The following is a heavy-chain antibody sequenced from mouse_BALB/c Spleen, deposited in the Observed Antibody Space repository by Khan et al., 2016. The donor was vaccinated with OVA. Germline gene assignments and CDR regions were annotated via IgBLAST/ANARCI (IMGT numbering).Heavy chain of an antibody. CDR1: GFSLTDFG. CDR3: ARNSYPYAIAY. Sequence: QVQLQQPGPGLVAPSQSLSITCTVSGFSLTDFGVHWVRQPPGKGLEWLVLKWNDGTTNYNSALKSRLSISKDTSKSQVFLKMNSLPTDDTALYYCARNSYPYAIAYWGQGTSVTVSA. J-gene: IGHJ4*01. CDR2: KWNDGTT. V-gene: IGHV2-6*02.